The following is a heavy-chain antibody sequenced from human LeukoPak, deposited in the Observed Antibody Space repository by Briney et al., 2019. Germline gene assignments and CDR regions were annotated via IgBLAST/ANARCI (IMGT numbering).Heavy chain of an antibody. J-gene: IGHJ5*01. V-gene: IGHV7-4-1*02. CDR3: AREGPGASNWFDS. CDR1: GYTFIDYS. CDR2: INTNTGNP. Sequence: ASVKVSCKASGYTFIDYSINWVRQAPGQGLEWMGWINTNTGNPTYAQGFTGRFVFSLDTSVNTAYLQIIILKAQDTAVYFCAREGPGASNWFDSWGQGSLVSASS. D-gene: IGHD3-10*01.